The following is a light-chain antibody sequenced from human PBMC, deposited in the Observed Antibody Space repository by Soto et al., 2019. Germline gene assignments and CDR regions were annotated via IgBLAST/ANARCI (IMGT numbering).Light chain of an antibody. Sequence: DIVMTQSPDSLAVSLGERATINCKSCQSVLYSSNNKNYLAWYQQKPGQPPKLLIYWTSTRESGVPDRFSGSGSGTDFTLTISSLQAEDVAVYYCQQYYSTLGTFGQGTKVEIK. CDR1: QSVLYSSNNKNY. CDR3: QQYYSTLGT. J-gene: IGKJ1*01. V-gene: IGKV4-1*01. CDR2: WTS.